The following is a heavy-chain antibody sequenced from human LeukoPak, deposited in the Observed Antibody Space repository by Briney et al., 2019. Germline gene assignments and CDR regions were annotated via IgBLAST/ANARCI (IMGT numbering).Heavy chain of an antibody. J-gene: IGHJ4*02. Sequence: PGGSLRLSCAASGFTFSGYGMHWVRQAPGKGLEWVAVIWYDGSNRYYADSVKGRFTISRDSSKNTLYLQMDGLRAEDTAVYYCARNAPGSYHQDYWGQGTLVTVSS. CDR1: GFTFSGYG. CDR2: IWYDGSNR. D-gene: IGHD3-10*01. CDR3: ARNAPGSYHQDY. V-gene: IGHV3-33*01.